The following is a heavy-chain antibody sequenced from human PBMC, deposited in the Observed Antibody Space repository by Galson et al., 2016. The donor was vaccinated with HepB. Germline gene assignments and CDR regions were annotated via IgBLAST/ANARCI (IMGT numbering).Heavy chain of an antibody. V-gene: IGHV3-21*04. CDR3: AREPFISPCDY. CDR1: GFTFSSYS. J-gene: IGHJ4*02. D-gene: IGHD2/OR15-2a*01. CDR2: INDNRSSI. Sequence: SLRLSCAASGFTFSSYSMVWVRQAPGEGLEWVASINDNRSSINYVDSVRGRFTISRDNVKNSLYLQMNSLRVGDTAGYFCAREPFISPCDYWGQGTLVTVSS.